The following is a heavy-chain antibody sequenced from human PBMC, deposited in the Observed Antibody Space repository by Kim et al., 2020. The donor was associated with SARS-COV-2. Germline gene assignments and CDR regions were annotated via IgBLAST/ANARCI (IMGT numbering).Heavy chain of an antibody. V-gene: IGHV3-30*14. CDR2: ISCNGSNK. Sequence: GGSLRLSCAASGFTFSSYAMHWVRQAPGKGLEWVSAISCNGSNKYYADSVKGRFTISRDNSKNTLYLQMNSLRAEDTAVYYCARDGLVPYSISYNYFDYSGEGTLATVSS. D-gene: IGHD6-13*01. CDR1: GFTFSSYA. CDR3: ARDGLVPYSISYNYFDY. J-gene: IGHJ4*02.